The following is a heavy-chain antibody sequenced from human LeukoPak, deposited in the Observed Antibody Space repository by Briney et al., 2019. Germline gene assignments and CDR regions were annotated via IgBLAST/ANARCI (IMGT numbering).Heavy chain of an antibody. J-gene: IGHJ4*02. D-gene: IGHD3-22*01. CDR2: IKEDGSEK. CDR1: GFTLSIHW. V-gene: IGHV3-7*05. Sequence: GGSRRLSCAASGFTLSIHWMSWVRQAPGKGLEWVANIKEDGSEKHYANSVEGRFTIARDNAKDSVYLEMHSVRPEDMAVYFCARGGYYDGSGYYYALNFWGPGTLVTVSS. CDR3: ARGGYYDGSGYYYALNF.